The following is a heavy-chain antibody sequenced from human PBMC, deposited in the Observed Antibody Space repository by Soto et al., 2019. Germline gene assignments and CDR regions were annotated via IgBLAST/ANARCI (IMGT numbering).Heavy chain of an antibody. D-gene: IGHD3-10*01. CDR1: GFTFSSYG. CDR3: AKAGPGDAFDI. Sequence: GGSLRLSCAASGFTFSSYGMHWVRQAPGKGLEWVAGISYDGSNKYYADSVKGRFTISRDNSKNTLYLQMNSLRADDTAVYYWAKAGPGDAFDIWGQGTMVTVSS. J-gene: IGHJ3*02. CDR2: ISYDGSNK. V-gene: IGHV3-30*18.